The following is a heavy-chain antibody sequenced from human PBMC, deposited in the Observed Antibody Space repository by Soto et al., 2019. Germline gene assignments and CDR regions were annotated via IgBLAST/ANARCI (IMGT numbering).Heavy chain of an antibody. V-gene: IGHV3-23*01. D-gene: IGHD6-6*01. CDR3: AKDLGSSPPGDF. Sequence: EVQLLESGGGLVQPGGSLRLSCAASGFTFSTYAMSWVHQAPGKGLEWVSSISVSGGNTYYPDSVKGRFAISRDISKNTLYLQMNSLRAEDTALYYCAKDLGSSPPGDFWGQGTLVTVSS. CDR2: ISVSGGNT. CDR1: GFTFSTYA. J-gene: IGHJ4*02.